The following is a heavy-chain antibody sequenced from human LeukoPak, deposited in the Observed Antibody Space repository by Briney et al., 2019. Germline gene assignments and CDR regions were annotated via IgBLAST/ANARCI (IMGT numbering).Heavy chain of an antibody. D-gene: IGHD3-22*01. J-gene: IGHJ4*02. CDR3: ARAGDTSVYYFDY. CDR1: GFTFSSYS. Sequence: PGGSLRLSCAASGFTFSSYSMNWVRQAPGKGLEWVSSISSSSSYIYYADSVKGRFTISGDNAKNSLYLQTNSLRAEDTAVYYCARAGDTSVYYFDYWGQGTLVTVSS. CDR2: ISSSSSYI. V-gene: IGHV3-21*01.